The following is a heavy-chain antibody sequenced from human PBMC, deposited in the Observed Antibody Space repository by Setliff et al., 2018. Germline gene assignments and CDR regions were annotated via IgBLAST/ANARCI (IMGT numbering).Heavy chain of an antibody. CDR1: GGSISSHY. V-gene: IGHV4-59*11. D-gene: IGHD3-3*01. Sequence: KASETLSLTCTVSGGSISSHYWSWIRQPPGKGLEWIGYIYYSGSTNYNPSLKSRVTISVDTSKNQFSLKLSSVTAADTAVYYCARRYNFWSGYLDYWGQGTLVTVSS. CDR2: IYYSGST. CDR3: ARRYNFWSGYLDY. J-gene: IGHJ4*02.